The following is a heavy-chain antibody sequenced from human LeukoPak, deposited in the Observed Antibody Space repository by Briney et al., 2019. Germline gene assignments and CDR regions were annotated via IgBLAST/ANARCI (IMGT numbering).Heavy chain of an antibody. Sequence: GGSLRLSCAASGFTFSSYGMHWVRQAPGKGLEWVAVISYDGSNKYYADSVKGRFTISRDNSKNTLYLQMNSLRAEDTAVYYCAKDGEFFLAAAGYFDYWGQGTLVTVSS. CDR2: ISYDGSNK. CDR3: AKDGEFFLAAAGYFDY. CDR1: GFTFSSYG. J-gene: IGHJ4*02. V-gene: IGHV3-30*18. D-gene: IGHD6-13*01.